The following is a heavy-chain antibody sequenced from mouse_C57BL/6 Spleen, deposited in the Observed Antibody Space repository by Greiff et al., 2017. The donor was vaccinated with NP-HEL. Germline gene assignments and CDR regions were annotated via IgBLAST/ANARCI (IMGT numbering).Heavy chain of an antibody. D-gene: IGHD1-1*01. CDR3: ARYGSSYDWYFDV. J-gene: IGHJ1*03. CDR2: ISSGSSTI. V-gene: IGHV5-17*01. Sequence: EVQRVESGGGLVKPGGSLKLSCAASGFTFSDYGMHWVRQAPEKGLEWVAYISSGSSTIYYADTVKGRFTISRDNAKNTLFLQMTSLRSEDTAMYYCARYGSSYDWYFDVWGTGTTVTVSS. CDR1: GFTFSDYG.